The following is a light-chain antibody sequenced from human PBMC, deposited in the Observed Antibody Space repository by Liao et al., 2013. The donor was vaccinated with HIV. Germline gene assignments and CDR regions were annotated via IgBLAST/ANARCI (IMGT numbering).Light chain of an antibody. CDR3: QVWDSSSDHPTV. V-gene: IGLV3-21*01. CDR2: YDT. CDR1: NIGSKT. Sequence: SFVLTQPPSVSGAPGKTATITCGGDNIGSKTVHWYQQKPGQAPVVVIYYDTDRPSGIPERFSGSNSGNTATLTISRVEAGDEADYYCQVWDSSSDHPTVFGGGTKLTVL. J-gene: IGLJ2*01.